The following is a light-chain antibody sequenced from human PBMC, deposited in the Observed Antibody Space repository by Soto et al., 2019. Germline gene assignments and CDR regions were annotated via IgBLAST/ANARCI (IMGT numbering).Light chain of an antibody. CDR3: QQSYCTPRT. CDR2: AAS. Sequence: DIQMTQSPSSLSASVGDRVTITCRASQSISSYLNWYQQKPGKAPKLLIYAASSLQSGVPSSFSGSGSGTDFTLTISSLQPEDFATYYCQQSYCTPRTFGPGTKVDIK. CDR1: QSISSY. V-gene: IGKV1-39*01. J-gene: IGKJ3*01.